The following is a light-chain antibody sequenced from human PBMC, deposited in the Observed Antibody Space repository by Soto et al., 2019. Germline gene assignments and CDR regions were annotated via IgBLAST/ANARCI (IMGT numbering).Light chain of an antibody. CDR3: ASFRSGTLLV. V-gene: IGLV2-14*01. CDR2: EVN. CDR1: RSDIGDSNF. Sequence: QSVLTQPASVSGSPGQSVTISCTGPRSDIGDSNFISWYQHSPGKAPRLLIYEVNNRPSGVSKRFSGSKAGNTASLTISGLLDDDEADYFCASFRSGTLLVCGSGTKVTVL. J-gene: IGLJ1*01.